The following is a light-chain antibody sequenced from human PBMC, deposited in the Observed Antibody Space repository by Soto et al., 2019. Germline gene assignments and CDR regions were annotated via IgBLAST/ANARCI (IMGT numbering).Light chain of an antibody. J-gene: IGKJ1*01. CDR1: QSVSSSY. Sequence: EIVLTQSPGTLSLSPGERATLSCRASQSVSSSYLAWYQQKPGQAPRLLIYGASSRATGIPDRFSGSGSGTDFTLTISRLEPEDFAVYYCQRYNNWPPWTFGQGTKVEFK. CDR2: GAS. CDR3: QRYNNWPPWT. V-gene: IGKV3-20*01.